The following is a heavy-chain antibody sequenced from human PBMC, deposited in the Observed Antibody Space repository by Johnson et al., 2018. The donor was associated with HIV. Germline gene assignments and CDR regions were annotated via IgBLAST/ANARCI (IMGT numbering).Heavy chain of an antibody. J-gene: IGHJ3*02. CDR2: INQAGSEK. Sequence: EVQLVESGGGVVQPGGSLRLSCAASGFPLSNAWMSWVRQAPGKGLEWVANINQAGSEKSFVASVKGRFTISRDNAKNSLYLQMNTLRAEDTAVYYCARLIAVVIDGFDIWGQGTMVTVSA. D-gene: IGHD3-22*01. V-gene: IGHV3-7*05. CDR3: ARLIAVVIDGFDI. CDR1: GFPLSNAW.